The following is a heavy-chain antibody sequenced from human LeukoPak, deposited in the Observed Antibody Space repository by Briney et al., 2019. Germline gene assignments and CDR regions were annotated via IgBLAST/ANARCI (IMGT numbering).Heavy chain of an antibody. CDR1: GFSLSTSGVG. V-gene: IGHV2-5*02. CDR2: IYWDDDK. Sequence: SGPTLVNPTQTLTLTCTFSGFSLSTSGVGVGWIRQPPGKALEWLALIYWDDDKRYSPSLKSRLTITKDTSKNQVVLTMTNMDPVDTATYYCAQYLVRGVILTSDAFDIWGQGTMVTVSS. J-gene: IGHJ3*02. CDR3: AQYLVRGVILTSDAFDI. D-gene: IGHD3-10*01.